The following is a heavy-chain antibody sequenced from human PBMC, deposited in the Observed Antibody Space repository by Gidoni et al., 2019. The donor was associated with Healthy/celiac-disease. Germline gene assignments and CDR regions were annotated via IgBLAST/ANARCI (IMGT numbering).Heavy chain of an antibody. D-gene: IGHD3-10*01. V-gene: IGHV3-23*01. J-gene: IGHJ4*02. CDR3: AKESKGERPN. CDR1: GLTFRSYA. CDR2: ISGSGGST. Sequence: EVQLFESGGGFVQPGVSLSLSCAASGLTFRSYAMCWVRQAPGKGLEGVSAISGSGGSTYYADSVKGRLTISRDKSKNTLYLQMNSLRAEDTAVYYCAKESKGERPNWGQGTLVTVSS.